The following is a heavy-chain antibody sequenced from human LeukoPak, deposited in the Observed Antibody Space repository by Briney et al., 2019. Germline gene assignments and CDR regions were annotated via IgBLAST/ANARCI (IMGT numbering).Heavy chain of an antibody. CDR2: IIPIFGTA. D-gene: IGHD3-10*01. CDR3: ARGTTYYYGSGSYPWFDP. V-gene: IGHV1-69*01. Sequence: ASVKVSCKASGGTFSSYAISWVRQAPGQGLEWMEGIIPIFGTANYAQKFQGRVTITADESTSTAYMELSSLRSEDTAVYYCARGTTYYYGSGSYPWFDPWGQGTLVTVSS. CDR1: GGTFSSYA. J-gene: IGHJ5*02.